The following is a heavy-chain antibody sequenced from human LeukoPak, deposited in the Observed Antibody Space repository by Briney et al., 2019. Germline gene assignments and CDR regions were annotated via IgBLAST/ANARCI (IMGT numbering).Heavy chain of an antibody. CDR1: GFRFGVFA. D-gene: IGHD6-6*01. CDR2: ISAGGVNT. Sequence: SGGSLRLSCTASGFRFGVFAMIWVRQAPGRGLEWVSSISAGGVNTHYADRVKGRFTVSRDNSKSSMYLQMDSPRVEDTAVYFCAKDPVHLSRSFDNWGQGTLVSVSA. V-gene: IGHV3-23*01. CDR3: AKDPVHLSRSFDN. J-gene: IGHJ4*02.